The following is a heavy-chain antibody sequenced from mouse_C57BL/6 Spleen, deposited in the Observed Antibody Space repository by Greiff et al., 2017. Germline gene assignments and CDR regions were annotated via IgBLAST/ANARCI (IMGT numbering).Heavy chain of an antibody. CDR1: GYTFTSYW. J-gene: IGHJ4*01. CDR3: AYYYGSSYAMDY. CDR2: IYPGSGST. V-gene: IGHV1-55*01. D-gene: IGHD1-1*01. Sequence: VQLQQPGAELVKPGASVKMSCKASGYTFTSYWITWVKQRPGQGLEWIGDIYPGSGSTNNNEKFKSKATLTVDKSSSTAYMQLSSLTSGDSAVYYCAYYYGSSYAMDYWGQGTSVTVSS.